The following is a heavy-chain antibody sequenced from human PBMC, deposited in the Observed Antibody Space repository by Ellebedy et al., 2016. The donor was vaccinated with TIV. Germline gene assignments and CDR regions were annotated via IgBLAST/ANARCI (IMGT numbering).Heavy chain of an antibody. D-gene: IGHD2-2*01. CDR3: ARVLVSVPGLFVY. CDR2: INQHGTDI. V-gene: IGHV3-7*03. Sequence: PGGSLRLSCAASGFTFSTYWMNWVRQAPGKGLEWVANINQHGTDINYVDSVRGRFSISRDNAKSSRYLQMNSLRAEDTAMYYCARVLVSVPGLFVYWGQGTLVTVSS. CDR1: GFTFSTYW. J-gene: IGHJ4*02.